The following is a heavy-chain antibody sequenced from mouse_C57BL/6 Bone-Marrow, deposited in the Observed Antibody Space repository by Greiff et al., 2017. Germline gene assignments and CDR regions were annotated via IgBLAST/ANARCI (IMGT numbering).Heavy chain of an antibody. CDR3: ARSQLGHYFDY. Sequence: VQLQQPGAELVMPGASVKLSCKASGYTFTSYWMHWVKQRPGQGLEWIGEIDPSDSYTNYNQKFKGKSTLTVDKSSSTAYMQRSSLTSEDSAVYYCARSQLGHYFDYWGQGTTLTVSS. D-gene: IGHD4-1*02. CDR1: GYTFTSYW. V-gene: IGHV1-69*01. J-gene: IGHJ2*01. CDR2: IDPSDSYT.